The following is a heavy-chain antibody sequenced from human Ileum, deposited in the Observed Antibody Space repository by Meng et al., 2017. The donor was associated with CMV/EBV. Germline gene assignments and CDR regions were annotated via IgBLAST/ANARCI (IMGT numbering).Heavy chain of an antibody. D-gene: IGHD3-22*01. J-gene: IGHJ4*02. CDR1: SESFSGYD. V-gene: IGHV4-34*01. CDR2: INHSGST. CDR3: ARAEEYYYDSRGYYFSDY. Sequence: VPRPDVGAGLLERSGTLSLTCAVYSESFSGYDWSWIRQPPGKGLEWIGEINHSGSTNYNPSLKSRVTISADTSKNQFSLKLSSVTAADTALYYCARAEEYYYDSRGYYFSDYWGQGTLVTVSS.